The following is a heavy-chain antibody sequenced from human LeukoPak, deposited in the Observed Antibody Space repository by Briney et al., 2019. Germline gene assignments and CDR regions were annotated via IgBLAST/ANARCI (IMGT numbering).Heavy chain of an antibody. J-gene: IGHJ5*02. CDR1: GFTFSSYS. CDR2: ISSSSSYI. D-gene: IGHD1-14*01. V-gene: IGHV3-21*01. Sequence: GGSLRLSCAASGFTFSSYSMNWVRQAPGKGLEWVSSISSSSSYIYYADSVKGRFTISRDNAKNSLYLQMNSLRAEDTAVYYCAIKPGGNWFDPWGQGTLVTVSS. CDR3: AIKPGGNWFDP.